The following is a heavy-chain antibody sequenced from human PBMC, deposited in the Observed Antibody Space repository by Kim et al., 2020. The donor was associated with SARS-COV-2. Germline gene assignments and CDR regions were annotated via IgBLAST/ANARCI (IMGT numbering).Heavy chain of an antibody. J-gene: IGHJ1*01. Sequence: KRYSPSMKSRLTITKDTSKNQVVLTMTNMDPVDTATYYCAHSSGWYGYFQHWGQGTLVTVSS. D-gene: IGHD6-19*01. CDR2: K. V-gene: IGHV2-5*01. CDR3: AHSSGWYGYFQH.